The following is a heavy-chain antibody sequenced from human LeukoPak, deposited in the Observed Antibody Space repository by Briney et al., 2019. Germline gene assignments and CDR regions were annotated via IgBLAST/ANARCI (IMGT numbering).Heavy chain of an antibody. Sequence: ASVKVSCKASGGTFSSYAISWVRQAPGQGLEWMGRIIPILGIANYAQKFQGRVTTTADKSTSTAYMELSSLRSEDTAVYYCASRSDYSNYDYWGQGTLVTVSS. CDR3: ASRSDYSNYDY. CDR1: GGTFSSYA. CDR2: IIPILGIA. V-gene: IGHV1-69*04. J-gene: IGHJ4*02. D-gene: IGHD4-4*01.